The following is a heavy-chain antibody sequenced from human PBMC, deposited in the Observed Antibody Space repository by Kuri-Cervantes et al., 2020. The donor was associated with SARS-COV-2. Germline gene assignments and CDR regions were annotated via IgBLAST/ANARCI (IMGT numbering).Heavy chain of an antibody. CDR3: ARHTIFGAHDAFDI. CDR2: IYTSGST. Sequence: SETLSLTCTVSGGSISSYYWSWIRQPAGKGLEWIGRIYTSGSTNYNPSLKSRVTMSVDTSKNRFSLKLSSVTAADTAVYYCARHTIFGAHDAFDIWGQGTMVTVSS. V-gene: IGHV4-4*07. J-gene: IGHJ3*02. CDR1: GGSISSYY. D-gene: IGHD3-3*01.